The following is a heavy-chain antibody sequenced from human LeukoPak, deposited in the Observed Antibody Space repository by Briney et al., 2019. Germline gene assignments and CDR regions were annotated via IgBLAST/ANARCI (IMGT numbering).Heavy chain of an antibody. CDR2: IKSKTDGGTI. J-gene: IGHJ4*02. D-gene: IGHD5-12*01. V-gene: IGHV3-15*01. CDR3: TTGGGYSGYDLDN. CDR1: GFSFSNAW. Sequence: PGGSLRLSCAVSGFSFSNAWMSWVRQAPGKGLEWVGHIKSKTDGGTINYAAPVKRRFTISRDDPKNTLYLQMNSLKTEDTAVYYCTTGGGYSGYDLDNWGQGTLVTVSS.